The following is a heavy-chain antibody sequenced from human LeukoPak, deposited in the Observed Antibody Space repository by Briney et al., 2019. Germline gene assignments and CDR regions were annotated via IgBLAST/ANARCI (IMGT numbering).Heavy chain of an antibody. Sequence: GASVKVSCKASGYTFTSYYMHWVRQAPGQGLEWMVIINPSGGSTSYAQKFQGRVTMTRDTSTSTVYMELSSLRSEDTAVYYCARGARRVDIVVVPAAINEPGFDYWGQGTLVTVSS. J-gene: IGHJ4*02. CDR1: GYTFTSYY. CDR3: ARGARRVDIVVVPAAINEPGFDY. V-gene: IGHV1-46*01. D-gene: IGHD2-2*02. CDR2: INPSGGST.